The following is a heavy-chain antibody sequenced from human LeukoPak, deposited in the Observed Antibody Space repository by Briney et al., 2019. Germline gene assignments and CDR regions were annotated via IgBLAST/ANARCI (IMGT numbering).Heavy chain of an antibody. J-gene: IGHJ4*02. Sequence: GGSLRLSCAASGFTFDDYVMHWVRQAPGKGLEWVSGISWNSGSIGYADSVKGRFTISRDNAKNSLYLQMNSLRAEDTAVYYCARVRGSYSIDYWGQGILVTVSS. CDR2: ISWNSGSI. CDR3: ARVRGSYSIDY. CDR1: GFTFDDYV. D-gene: IGHD1-26*01. V-gene: IGHV3-9*01.